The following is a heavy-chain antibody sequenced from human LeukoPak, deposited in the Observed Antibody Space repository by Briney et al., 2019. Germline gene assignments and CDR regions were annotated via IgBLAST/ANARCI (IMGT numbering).Heavy chain of an antibody. CDR1: GFTVSSNY. J-gene: IGHJ3*02. V-gene: IGHV3-53*01. D-gene: IGHD3-22*01. CDR2: IYTGGST. Sequence: AGWSLRLSCAASGFTVSSNYMSWVRQAPWRGLEWVSVIYTGGSTYYADSVKGRFTISRDNSKNTLYLQMNSLRAEDTAVYYCARDLGRYDSNQGPLDAFDIWGQGTMVTVSS. CDR3: ARDLGRYDSNQGPLDAFDI.